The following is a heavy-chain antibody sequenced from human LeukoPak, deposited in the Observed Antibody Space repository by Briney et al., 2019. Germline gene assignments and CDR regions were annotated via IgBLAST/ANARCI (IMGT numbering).Heavy chain of an antibody. J-gene: IGHJ4*02. V-gene: IGHV4-34*01. CDR3: AGFRVVPAAMGIDY. Sequence: PSETLSLTCAVYGGSFSGYYWSWIRQPPGKGLEWIGEINHSGSTNYNPSLKSRVTISVDTSKNQFSLKLSSVTAADTAVYYCAGFRVVPAAMGIDYWGQGTLVTVSS. CDR1: GGSFSGYY. CDR2: INHSGST. D-gene: IGHD2-2*01.